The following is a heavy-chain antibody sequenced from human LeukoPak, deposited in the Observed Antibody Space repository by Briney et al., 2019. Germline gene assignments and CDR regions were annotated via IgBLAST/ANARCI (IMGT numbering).Heavy chain of an antibody. CDR1: GFTFGNHD. CDR2: INSDGSIT. J-gene: IGHJ6*02. V-gene: IGHV3-74*01. CDR3: ARDAVDTANAV. D-gene: IGHD5-18*01. Sequence: GGSLRLPCAVSGFTFGNHDMSWVRQAPGKGLVWVSHINSDGSITSYADSVKGRFTISRDNAKNTLYLQMNSLRAEDTAVYYCARDAVDTANAVWGQGTTVTVSS.